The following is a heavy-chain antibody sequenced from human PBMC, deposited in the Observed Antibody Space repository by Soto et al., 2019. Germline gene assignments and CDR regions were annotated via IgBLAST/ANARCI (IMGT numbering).Heavy chain of an antibody. D-gene: IGHD1-26*01. J-gene: IGHJ4*02. Sequence: QVLLGESGGGVVQPGKSLRLSCAASGFTFSKFAMHWVRQAPGKGLEWVSGISWDGSNTYSGDSVKGRFTISRDTSKNTLYLEMNSLRAEDTAVYYCVRGSGTSSWNFDYWGQGTLVAVTS. CDR3: VRGSGTSSWNFDY. V-gene: IGHV3-30*03. CDR1: GFTFSKFA. CDR2: ISWDGSNT.